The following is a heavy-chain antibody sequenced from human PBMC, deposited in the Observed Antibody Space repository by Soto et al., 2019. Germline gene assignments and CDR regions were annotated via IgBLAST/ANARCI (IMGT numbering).Heavy chain of an antibody. J-gene: IGHJ4*02. CDR2: ISGSGGST. CDR1: GFTFSSYA. Sequence: PGGSLRLSCAASGFTFSSYAMSWVRQAPGKGLEWVSAISGSGGSTYYADSVKGRFTISRDNSRNTLYLQMNSLRAEDTAVYYCAKDQEMATMGEFDYWGQGTLVTVS. D-gene: IGHD3-16*01. V-gene: IGHV3-23*01. CDR3: AKDQEMATMGEFDY.